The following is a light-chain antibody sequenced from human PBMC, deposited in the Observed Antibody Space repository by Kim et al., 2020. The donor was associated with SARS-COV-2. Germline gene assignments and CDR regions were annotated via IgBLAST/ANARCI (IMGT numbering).Light chain of an antibody. CDR1: QSISNW. Sequence: SEGDRVTFTCRARQSISNWLAWYHQKPGKAPELLIYDASSLEPGVPSRFSGSGVGTEFTLTITSLQPADFATYYCHQYSSSPPWTFGQGTKVEIK. CDR2: DAS. V-gene: IGKV1-5*01. CDR3: HQYSSSPPWT. J-gene: IGKJ1*01.